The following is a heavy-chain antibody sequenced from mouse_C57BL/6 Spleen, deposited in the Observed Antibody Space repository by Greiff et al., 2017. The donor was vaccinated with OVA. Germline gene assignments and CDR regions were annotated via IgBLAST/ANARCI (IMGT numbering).Heavy chain of an antibody. J-gene: IGHJ4*01. CDR1: GYTFTSYW. D-gene: IGHD1-1*01. V-gene: IGHV1-5*01. CDR2: IYPGNSDT. Sequence: EVQLQQSGTVLARPGASVKMSCKTSGYTFTSYWMHWVKQRPGQGLEWIGAIYPGNSDTSYNQKFKGKAKLTAVTSASTAYMELSSLTNEDSAVYYCTRSNYYGSSYVYYYAMDYWGQGTSVTVSS. CDR3: TRSNYYGSSYVYYYAMDY.